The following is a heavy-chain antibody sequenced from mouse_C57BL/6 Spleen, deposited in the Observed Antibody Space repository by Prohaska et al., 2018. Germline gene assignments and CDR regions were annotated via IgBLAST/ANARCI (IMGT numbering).Heavy chain of an antibody. CDR1: GIDFSSYW. CDR3: ASPNWDWYFDV. D-gene: IGHD4-1*01. Sequence: EVKLLQSGGGLVQPGGSLKLSCAASGIDFSSYWMSWVRRAPGKGLEWIGKINPDSSTINYSPSLKNKFIISRDNAKNTLYLQMSKVRSEDTALYYCASPNWDWYFDVWGTGTTVTVSS. CDR2: INPDSSTI. V-gene: IGHV4-1*01. J-gene: IGHJ1*03.